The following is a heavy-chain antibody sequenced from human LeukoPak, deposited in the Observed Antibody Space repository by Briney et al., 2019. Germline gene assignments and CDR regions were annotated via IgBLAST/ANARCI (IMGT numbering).Heavy chain of an antibody. D-gene: IGHD1-26*01. CDR2: ISWNSGSI. CDR3: ARIGPYSGSSYFPAEDY. J-gene: IGHJ4*02. V-gene: IGHV3-9*01. CDR1: GFTFDDYA. Sequence: GGSLRLSCAASGFTFDDYAMHWVRQAPGKGLEWVSGISWNSGSIGYADSVKGRFTISRDNAKNSLYLQMNSLRAEDTAVYYCARIGPYSGSSYFPAEDYWGQGTLVTVSS.